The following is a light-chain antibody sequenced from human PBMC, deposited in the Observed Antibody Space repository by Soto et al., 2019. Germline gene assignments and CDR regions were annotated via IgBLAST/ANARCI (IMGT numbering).Light chain of an antibody. Sequence: EIVLTQSPATLSLSPGERATLSCRASQSITTSFAWYQQKPGQAPRLLIYGTSNSAPGIPARFSGSGSGTDFTLTISTLDPEDFAVYYCQQRDTWPPLYTFSPGTKVEFK. CDR1: QSITTS. V-gene: IGKV3-11*01. J-gene: IGKJ3*01. CDR2: GTS. CDR3: QQRDTWPPLYT.